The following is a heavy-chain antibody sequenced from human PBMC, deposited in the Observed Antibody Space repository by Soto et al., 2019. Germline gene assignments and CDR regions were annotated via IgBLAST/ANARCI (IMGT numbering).Heavy chain of an antibody. CDR1: GFTFSSYT. J-gene: IGHJ3*02. Sequence: EVQLVESGGGLVKPGGSLRLSCAASGFTFSSYTMNWVRQAPGKGLEWVSFISSSGTYTYYADSLKGRFTISRDKAKDSLYRQMNSLRAEDTGLYYCARKKGDTFDIWGQGTMVTVSS. V-gene: IGHV3-21*01. CDR3: ARKKGDTFDI. CDR2: ISSSGTYT.